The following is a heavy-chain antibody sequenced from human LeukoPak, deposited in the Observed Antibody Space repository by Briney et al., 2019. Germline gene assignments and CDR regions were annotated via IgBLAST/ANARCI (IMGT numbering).Heavy chain of an antibody. J-gene: IGHJ3*02. CDR3: ARMGYGSGSYYNGHDAFDI. CDR1: GGIFSSYA. V-gene: IGHV1-69*05. Sequence: ASVKVSCKASGGIFSSYAISWVRQAPGQGLEWMGRIIPIFGTANYAQKFQGRVTITTDESTSTAYMELSSLRSEDTAVYYCARMGYGSGSYYNGHDAFDIWGQGTMVTVSS. D-gene: IGHD3-10*01. CDR2: IIPIFGTA.